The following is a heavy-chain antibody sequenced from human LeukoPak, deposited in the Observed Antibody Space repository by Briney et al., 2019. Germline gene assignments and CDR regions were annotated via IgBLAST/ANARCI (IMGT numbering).Heavy chain of an antibody. Sequence: GGSLRLSCAASGFIFSDYWMHWVRQAPGKGLVGVSRINSDGSTTSYADSVKGRFTISRDNAKNTLYLQMTSPRGEDTAVYYCARKGIQPFDFWGQGTLVTVSS. D-gene: IGHD5-18*01. CDR3: ARKGIQPFDF. V-gene: IGHV3-74*01. CDR1: GFIFSDYW. CDR2: INSDGSTT. J-gene: IGHJ4*02.